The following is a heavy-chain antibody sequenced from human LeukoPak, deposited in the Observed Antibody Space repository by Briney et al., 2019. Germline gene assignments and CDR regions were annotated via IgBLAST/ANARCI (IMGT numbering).Heavy chain of an antibody. CDR1: GYTFTSYG. D-gene: IGHD2-21*02. CDR2: ISAYNGNT. CDR3: ARDSNCGGVCYHYWYFDL. Sequence: ASVKVSCKASGYTFTSYGISWVRQAPGQGLEWMGWISAYNGNTNYAQKLQGRVTMTTDTSTSTAYMELRSLRSDDTAVYYCARDSNCGGVCYHYWYFDLWGRGTLVTVSS. J-gene: IGHJ2*01. V-gene: IGHV1-18*01.